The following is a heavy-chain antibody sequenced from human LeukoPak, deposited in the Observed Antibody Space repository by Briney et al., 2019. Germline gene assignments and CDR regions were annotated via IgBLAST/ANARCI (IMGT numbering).Heavy chain of an antibody. D-gene: IGHD2-2*01. CDR2: IRYDGSNK. CDR3: AKERVVVVPAAILLDY. J-gene: IGHJ4*02. Sequence: TGGSLRPSCAASGFTFSSYGMHWVRQAPGKGLEWVAFIRYDGSNKYYADSVKGRFTISRDNSKNTLYLQMNSPRAEDTAVYYCAKERVVVVPAAILLDYWGQGTLVTVSS. CDR1: GFTFSSYG. V-gene: IGHV3-30*02.